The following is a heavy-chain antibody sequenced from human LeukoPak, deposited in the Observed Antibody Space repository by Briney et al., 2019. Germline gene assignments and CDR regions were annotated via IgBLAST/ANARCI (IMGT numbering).Heavy chain of an antibody. J-gene: IGHJ4*02. Sequence: ASVKVSCKASGGTFSSYAISWVRQAPGQGLDWMGGIIPIFGTSNYAQKLKGRVTITTDESTITAYMELSSLRSEDTAVYYCARTKSTVTYYFDYWGQGTLVTVSS. CDR1: GGTFSSYA. V-gene: IGHV1-69*05. D-gene: IGHD4-17*01. CDR3: ARTKSTVTYYFDY. CDR2: IIPIFGTS.